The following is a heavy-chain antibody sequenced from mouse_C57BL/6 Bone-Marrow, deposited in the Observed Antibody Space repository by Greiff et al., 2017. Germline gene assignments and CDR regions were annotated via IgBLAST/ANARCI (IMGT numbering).Heavy chain of an antibody. CDR3: ARMGGDYECAMDY. Sequence: QVQLKQPGAELVKPGASVKLSCTASGYTFTGYWITWVKQRPGQGLEWIGDIYPGSGSTNYNEKFKGKATLTVDTASSTSYMQLSSLTSEDSAVYYCARMGGDYECAMDYWGQGTSVTVSS. J-gene: IGHJ4*01. D-gene: IGHD2-4*01. V-gene: IGHV1-55*01. CDR1: GYTFTGYW. CDR2: IYPGSGST.